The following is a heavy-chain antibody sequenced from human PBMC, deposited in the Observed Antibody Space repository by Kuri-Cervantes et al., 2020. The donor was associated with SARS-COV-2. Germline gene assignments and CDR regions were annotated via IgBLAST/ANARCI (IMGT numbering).Heavy chain of an antibody. CDR1: GFSISDRAYW. Sequence: GGSLRLSCTASGFSISDRAYWMTWVRQTPGKGLEWVANIKHDGSERFYVDSVKGRFTISRDNAKNSLYLQMDSLRAEDTAVYYCAKDRKQIAAAGLDYWGQGTLVTVSS. J-gene: IGHJ4*02. V-gene: IGHV3-7*01. CDR2: IKHDGSER. CDR3: AKDRKQIAAAGLDY. D-gene: IGHD6-13*01.